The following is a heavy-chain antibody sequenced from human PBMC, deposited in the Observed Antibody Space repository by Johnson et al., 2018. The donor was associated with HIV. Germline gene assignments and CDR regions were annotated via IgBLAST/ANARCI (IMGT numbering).Heavy chain of an antibody. V-gene: IGHV3-23*04. CDR1: GFIFSSYW. CDR3: ASPWVASALDI. CDR2: ISGSGGST. J-gene: IGHJ3*02. D-gene: IGHD2-15*01. Sequence: VQLVESGGGLVKPGGSLRLSCAASGFIFSSYWMSWVRQATGKGLEWVSAISGSGGSTYYADSVKGRFTISRDNSKNTLYLQMNSLRAEDTAVYYCASPWVASALDIWGQGTLVTVSS.